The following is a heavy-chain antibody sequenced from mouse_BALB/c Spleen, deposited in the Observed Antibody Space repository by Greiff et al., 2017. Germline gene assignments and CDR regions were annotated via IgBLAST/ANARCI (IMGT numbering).Heavy chain of an antibody. CDR3: ARVATPPLYAMDY. V-gene: IGHV5-4*02. CDR1: GFTFSDYY. CDR2: ISDGGSYT. J-gene: IGHJ4*01. Sequence: EVQLVESGGGLVKPGGSLKLSCAASGFTFSDYYMYWVRQTPEKRLEWVATISDGGSYTYYPDSVKGRFTISRDNAKNNLYLQMSSLKSEDTAMYYCARVATPPLYAMDYWGQGTSVTVSS. D-gene: IGHD1-2*01.